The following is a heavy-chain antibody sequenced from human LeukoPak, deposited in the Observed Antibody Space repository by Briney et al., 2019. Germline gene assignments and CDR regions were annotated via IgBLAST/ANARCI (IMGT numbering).Heavy chain of an antibody. CDR1: GFTFSSYG. CDR3: AKGLGPSSSDPDY. Sequence: PGGSLRLSCAASGFTFSSYGMHWVRQAPGKGLEWVAVIWYDGSNKYYADSVKGRFTISRDNSKNTLYLQMNSLRAEDTAVYYCAKGLGPSSSDPDYWGQGTLVTVSS. CDR2: IWYDGSNK. J-gene: IGHJ4*02. V-gene: IGHV3-33*06. D-gene: IGHD6-13*01.